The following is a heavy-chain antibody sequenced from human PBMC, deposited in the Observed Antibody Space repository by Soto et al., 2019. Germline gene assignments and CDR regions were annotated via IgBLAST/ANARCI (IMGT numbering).Heavy chain of an antibody. V-gene: IGHV3-30-3*01. CDR3: ARERSYDNSGHYYEIEF. CDR1: GFTFSTYA. CDR2: VSYDGSNK. Sequence: GGSLRLSCAASGFTFSTYALHWVRQTPGKGLEWVAVVSYDGSNKYYADSVKGRFTLSRDNSKNTLFLQMSSLRVEDKAVYYCARERSYDNSGHYYEIEFWGEGTMVTVSS. D-gene: IGHD3-22*01. J-gene: IGHJ4*02.